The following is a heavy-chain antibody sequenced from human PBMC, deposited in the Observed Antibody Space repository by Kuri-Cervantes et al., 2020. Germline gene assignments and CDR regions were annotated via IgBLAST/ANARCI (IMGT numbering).Heavy chain of an antibody. CDR2: ISSSSSYI. Sequence: GGSLRLSCAASGFTFSSYSMNWVRQAPGKGLEWVSSISSSSSYIYYADSVKGRFTISRDNAKNSLYLQMNNLRAEDTALYYCARRAGYGFSYYYYYMDVWGKGTTVTVSS. CDR1: GFTFSSYS. D-gene: IGHD5-18*01. J-gene: IGHJ6*03. V-gene: IGHV3-21*04. CDR3: ARRAGYGFSYYYYYMDV.